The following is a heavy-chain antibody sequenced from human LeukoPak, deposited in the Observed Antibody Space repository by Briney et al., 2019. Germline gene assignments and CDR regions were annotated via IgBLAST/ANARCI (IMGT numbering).Heavy chain of an antibody. D-gene: IGHD3-22*01. J-gene: IGHJ4*02. Sequence: GASVKVSCKASGYTFTGYYMHWVRQAPGQGLEWMGWINPNSGGTNYAQKFQGRVTMTRDTSITTAYMELSSLMSEDTAVYYCARGFSDYDGTDYAILKYWGQGTLVTVSS. CDR3: ARGFSDYDGTDYAILKY. CDR2: INPNSGGT. CDR1: GYTFTGYY. V-gene: IGHV1-2*02.